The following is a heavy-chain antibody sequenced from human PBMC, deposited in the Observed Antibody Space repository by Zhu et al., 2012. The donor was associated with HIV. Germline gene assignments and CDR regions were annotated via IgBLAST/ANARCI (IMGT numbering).Heavy chain of an antibody. CDR2: IYRSGND. J-gene: IGHJ4*02. CDR1: GYSISSGYY. D-gene: IGHD5-18*01. V-gene: IGHV4-38-2*01. CDR3: VRVGYSYGANFDY. Sequence: QVQLQETGPGLVKPSETLSLTCAVSGYSISSGYYWGWIRQPPGKGLQWIGSIYRSGNDNYNPSLNSRVTITVDTSKNQFSVKLTSVTAADTAVYFCVRVGYSYGANFDYWGQGTLVTVSS.